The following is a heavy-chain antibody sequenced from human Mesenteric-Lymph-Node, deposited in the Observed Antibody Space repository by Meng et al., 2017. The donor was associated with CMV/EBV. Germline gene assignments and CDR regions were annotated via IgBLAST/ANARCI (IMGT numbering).Heavy chain of an antibody. D-gene: IGHD3-10*01. Sequence: SETLSLTCTVSGGSISSSRYYWGWIRQPPGKGLEWIGSIYHSGSTYYNPSLKSRVTISVDTSKNQFSLKLSSVTAADTAVYYCARVVTLPQTYYYGSGSCYFDYWGQGTLVTVSS. CDR3: ARVVTLPQTYYYGSGSCYFDY. CDR1: GGSISSSRYY. V-gene: IGHV4-39*07. CDR2: IYHSGST. J-gene: IGHJ4*02.